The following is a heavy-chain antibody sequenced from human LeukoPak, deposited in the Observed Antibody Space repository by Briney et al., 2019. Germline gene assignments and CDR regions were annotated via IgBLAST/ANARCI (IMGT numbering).Heavy chain of an antibody. J-gene: IGHJ3*02. V-gene: IGHV4-38-2*02. CDR2: VFHSGST. D-gene: IGHD4-11*01. CDR1: GYSISSAYQWG. Sequence: SETLSLTCTVSGYSISSAYQWGWGWIRQPPGRGLEWIGNVFHSGSTSYNPSLKSRLTISVDTSENQFSLRLSSVTAADSAVYYCARVKMTTVTPGGAFDIWGQGTMVTVSS. CDR3: ARVKMTTVTPGGAFDI.